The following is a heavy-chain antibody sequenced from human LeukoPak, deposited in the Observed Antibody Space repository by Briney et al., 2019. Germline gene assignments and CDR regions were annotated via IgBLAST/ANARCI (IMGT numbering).Heavy chain of an antibody. J-gene: IGHJ4*02. CDR3: AKDNYDYGDYDGGDY. CDR2: IRYDGSK. D-gene: IGHD4-17*01. Sequence: GGSLRLSCAASGFTFSTYGMHWVRQAPGKGLEWAAFIRYDGSKYYADSVKGRFTISRDNSKNTLYLQMNSLRAEDTAVYYCAKDNYDYGDYDGGDYWGQGTLVTVSS. CDR1: GFTFSTYG. V-gene: IGHV3-30*02.